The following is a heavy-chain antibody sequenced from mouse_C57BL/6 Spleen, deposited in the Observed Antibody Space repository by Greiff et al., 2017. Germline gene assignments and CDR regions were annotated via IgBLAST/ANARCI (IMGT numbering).Heavy chain of an antibody. CDR2: IDPNSGGT. D-gene: IGHD2-1*01. V-gene: IGHV1-72*01. J-gene: IGHJ3*01. CDR3: AREIYYGNYDWLAY. Sequence: QVQLQQPGAELVKPGASVKLSCKASGYTFTSYWMHWVKQRPGRGLEWIGRIDPNSGGTKYNEKFKSKATLTGDKTSSTAYMQISSLTSEDSAVYYCAREIYYGNYDWLAYWGQGTLVTVSA. CDR1: GYTFTSYW.